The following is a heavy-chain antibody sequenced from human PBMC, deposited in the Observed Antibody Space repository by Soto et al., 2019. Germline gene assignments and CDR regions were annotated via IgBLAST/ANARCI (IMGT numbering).Heavy chain of an antibody. Sequence: VSCKASGYTFTSYGISWVRQAPGQGLEWMGWISAYNGNTNYAQKLQGRVTMTTDTSTSTAYMELRSLRSDDTAVYYCAGAYPLIVVVVAANGDSDAFDIWGQGTMVTVSS. J-gene: IGHJ3*02. CDR1: GYTFTSYG. CDR2: ISAYNGNT. CDR3: AGAYPLIVVVVAANGDSDAFDI. V-gene: IGHV1-18*01. D-gene: IGHD2-15*01.